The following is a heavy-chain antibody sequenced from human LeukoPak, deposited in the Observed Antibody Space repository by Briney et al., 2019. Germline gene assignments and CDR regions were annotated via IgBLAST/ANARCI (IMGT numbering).Heavy chain of an antibody. D-gene: IGHD2-8*01. V-gene: IGHV3-30*04. CDR3: AAQPCINGICYLDY. Sequence: GRSLSLSCTASGFTFSDHAMHWVRQAPGKGLEWVTVISYHARDQFYADSVKGRFTVSRDNSRNTLYLQMNSLRAEDSAVYYCAAQPCINGICYLDYWGQGTLVTVSS. J-gene: IGHJ4*02. CDR1: GFTFSDHA. CDR2: ISYHARDQ.